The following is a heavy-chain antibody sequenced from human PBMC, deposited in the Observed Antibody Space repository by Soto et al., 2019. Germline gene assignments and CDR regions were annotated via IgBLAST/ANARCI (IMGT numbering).Heavy chain of an antibody. CDR1: GYTFTSYG. CDR2: ISAYNGNT. CDR3: ARDPTPAYSSCWYRNNWFDP. J-gene: IGHJ5*02. D-gene: IGHD6-19*01. V-gene: IGHV1-18*01. Sequence: QVQLVQSGAEVKKPGASVKVSCKASGYTFTSYGISWVRQAPGQGLEWMGWISAYNGNTNYAQKLQGRVTMTTDTSTSTAYMELRSLRSDDTAVYYCARDPTPAYSSCWYRNNWFDPWGQGTLVTVSS.